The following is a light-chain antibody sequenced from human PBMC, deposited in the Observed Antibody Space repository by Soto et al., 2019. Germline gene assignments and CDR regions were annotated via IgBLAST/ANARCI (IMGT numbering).Light chain of an antibody. CDR2: DTS. CDR3: QQYGTSEII. Sequence: DIVLTQSPDTLSLSPGNIATLSCRASQSLTNSYIAWYQVKPGQAPRLIIYDTSSRATGIPDRFSGSWSGTDCTLTITRLEPEDVAVFYCQQYGTSEIILGQGTRLEIK. J-gene: IGKJ5*01. V-gene: IGKV3-20*01. CDR1: QSLTNSY.